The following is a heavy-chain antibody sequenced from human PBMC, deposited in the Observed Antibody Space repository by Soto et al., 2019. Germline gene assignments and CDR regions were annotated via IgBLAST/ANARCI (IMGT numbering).Heavy chain of an antibody. CDR1: GGTFSSYA. CDR2: IIPIFGTA. J-gene: IGHJ5*02. D-gene: IGHD3-22*01. Sequence: QVQLVQPGAEVKKPGSSVKVSCKASGGTFSSYAITWVRQAPGPGLEWMGGIIPIFGTANYAQKFQGRVTITAYESTCTAYMDLSRLRSEDTGLYYCARDRGPSSCYHPHWFDPWGQGNLFTVAS. CDR3: ARDRGPSSCYHPHWFDP. V-gene: IGHV1-69*12.